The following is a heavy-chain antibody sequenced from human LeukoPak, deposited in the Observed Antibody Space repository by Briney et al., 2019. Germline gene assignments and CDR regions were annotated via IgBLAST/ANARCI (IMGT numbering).Heavy chain of an antibody. CDR1: GYTFNGYY. CDR2: INPKSGGT. V-gene: IGHV1-2*02. J-gene: IGHJ5*02. CDR3: ATNLYYYDSSGYYAA. Sequence: GASVKVSCKASGYTFNGYYMHWVRQAPGQGLEWMGWINPKSGGTNYAQKFQGRVTMTRDTSISTAYMELTRLRSDDTAVYYCATNLYYYDSSGYYAAWGQGTLVTVSS. D-gene: IGHD3-22*01.